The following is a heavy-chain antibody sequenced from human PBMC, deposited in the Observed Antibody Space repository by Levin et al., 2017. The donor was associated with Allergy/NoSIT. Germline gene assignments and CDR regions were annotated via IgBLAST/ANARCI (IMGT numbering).Heavy chain of an antibody. Sequence: ASVKVSCKASGYTFTGYYMHWVRQAPGQGLEWMGWINPNSGGTNYAQKFQGRVTMTRDTSISTAYMELSRLRSDDTAVYYCARETYYYGSGSYYAGGFDLWGRGTLVTVSS. CDR3: ARETYYYGSGSYYAGGFDL. J-gene: IGHJ2*01. D-gene: IGHD3-10*01. CDR2: INPNSGGT. CDR1: GYTFTGYY. V-gene: IGHV1-2*02.